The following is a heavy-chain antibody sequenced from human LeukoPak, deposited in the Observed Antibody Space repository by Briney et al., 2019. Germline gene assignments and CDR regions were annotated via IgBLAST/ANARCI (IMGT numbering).Heavy chain of an antibody. CDR2: INSSGRTI. CDR3: ARERVVAVAGTGYYYYYGMDV. CDR1: GFTFGDYA. Sequence: GGSLRLSCTASGFTFGDYAMSWFRQAPGKGLEWLSYINSSGRTIYYADSVKGRFTISRDNAKNSLYLQMNSLRAEDTAVYYCARERVVAVAGTGYYYYYGMDVWGQGTTVTVSS. V-gene: IGHV3-11*01. D-gene: IGHD6-19*01. J-gene: IGHJ6*02.